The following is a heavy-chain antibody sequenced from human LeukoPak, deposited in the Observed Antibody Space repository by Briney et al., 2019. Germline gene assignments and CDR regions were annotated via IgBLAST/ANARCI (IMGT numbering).Heavy chain of an antibody. CDR2: IYHSGST. Sequence: SETLSLTCTVSGYSINSGYYWGWIRQPPGKGLEWIGSIYHSGSTYYNPSLKSRVTISVDTSKNQFSLKLSSVTAADTAVYYCARVGRYCSSTSCYPEIIDDAFDIWGQGTMVTVSS. V-gene: IGHV4-38-2*02. J-gene: IGHJ3*02. D-gene: IGHD2-2*01. CDR3: ARVGRYCSSTSCYPEIIDDAFDI. CDR1: GYSINSGYY.